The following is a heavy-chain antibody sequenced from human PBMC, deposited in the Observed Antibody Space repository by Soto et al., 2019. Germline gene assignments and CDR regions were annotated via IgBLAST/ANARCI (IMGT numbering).Heavy chain of an antibody. CDR2: IDPSDSYT. J-gene: IGHJ5*02. V-gene: IGHV5-10-1*01. CDR1: GYSFTSYW. CDR3: ARLRVRYRSSFGWFDP. D-gene: IGHD6-6*01. Sequence: GESLKISFKGSGYSFTSYWISWVRQMPGKGLEWMGRIDPSDSYTNYSPSFQGHVTISADKSISTAYLQWSSLKASHTAMYYCARLRVRYRSSFGWFDPWGQGTLVPVCS.